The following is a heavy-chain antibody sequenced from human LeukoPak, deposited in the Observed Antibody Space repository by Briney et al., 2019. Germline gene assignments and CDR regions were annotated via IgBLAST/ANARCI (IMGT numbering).Heavy chain of an antibody. D-gene: IGHD6-6*01. CDR2: ISSSSSYI. CDR3: ARGQQYSSSSRWFDP. CDR1: GFTFSDYY. Sequence: GGSLRLSCAASGFTFSDYYMSWIRQAPGKGLEWVSSISSSSSYIYYADSVKGRFTISRDNAKNSLYLQMNSLRAEDTAVYYCARGQQYSSSSRWFDPWGQGTLVTVSS. J-gene: IGHJ5*02. V-gene: IGHV3-11*06.